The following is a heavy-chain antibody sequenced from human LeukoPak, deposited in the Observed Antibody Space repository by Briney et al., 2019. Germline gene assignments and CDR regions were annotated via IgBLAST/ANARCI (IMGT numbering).Heavy chain of an antibody. CDR3: AKGYYDYVWGSYYFDY. J-gene: IGHJ4*02. V-gene: IGHV3-23*01. CDR1: GFTFSSYA. D-gene: IGHD3-16*01. Sequence: GGSLRLSCAASGFTFSSYAVSWVRQAPGKGLEWVSAISGSGGSTYYADSVKGRFTISRDNSRDTLYLQMNSLRAEDTAVYYCAKGYYDYVWGSYYFDYWGQGTLVTVSS. CDR2: ISGSGGST.